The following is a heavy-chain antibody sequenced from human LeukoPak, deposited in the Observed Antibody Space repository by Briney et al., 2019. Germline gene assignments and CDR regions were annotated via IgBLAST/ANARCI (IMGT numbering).Heavy chain of an antibody. J-gene: IGHJ4*02. Sequence: GRSLRLSCATSGFTFSRYNMNWLRQAPGKGLEWVSSITSSSIYKYYADSMKGRFTISRDNAKNSLYLQMDSLRAEDTAVYYCARDGITMRILEYWGQGTLVTVSS. V-gene: IGHV3-21*01. CDR3: ARDGITMRILEY. CDR1: GFTFSRYN. CDR2: ITSSSIYK. D-gene: IGHD3-10*01.